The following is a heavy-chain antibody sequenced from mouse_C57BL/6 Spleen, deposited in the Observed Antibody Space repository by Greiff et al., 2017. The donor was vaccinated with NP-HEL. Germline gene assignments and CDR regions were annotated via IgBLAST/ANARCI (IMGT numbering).Heavy chain of an antibody. CDR1: GYTFTSYW. Sequence: QVQLQQPGAELVKPGASVKLSCKASGYTFTSYWMHWVKQRPGQGLEWIGMIHPNSGSTNYNEKFKSKATLTVDKSSSTAYMQLSSLTSEDSAVYYCARPRTPEYYYAMGYWGQGTSVTVSS. V-gene: IGHV1-64*01. CDR2: IHPNSGST. CDR3: ARPRTPEYYYAMGY. J-gene: IGHJ4*01.